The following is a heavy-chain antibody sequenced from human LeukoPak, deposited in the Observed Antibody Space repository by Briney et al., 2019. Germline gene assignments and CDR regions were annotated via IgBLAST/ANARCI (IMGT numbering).Heavy chain of an antibody. CDR2: IYGSGSA. V-gene: IGHV4-4*07. J-gene: IGHJ4*02. Sequence: SETLSLTCTVSGGSISGYYWSWTRQSAGKGLEWIARIYGSGSADYSSFFNGRVTMSLDTSKNQFYLELTSVTAADTAVYYCARDGAATFPDFWGQGTLVTVTS. D-gene: IGHD1-26*01. CDR3: ARDGAATFPDF. CDR1: GGSISGYY.